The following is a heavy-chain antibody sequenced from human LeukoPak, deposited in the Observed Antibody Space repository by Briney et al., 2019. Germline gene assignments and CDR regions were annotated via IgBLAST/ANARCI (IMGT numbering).Heavy chain of an antibody. CDR2: IQHTGGT. Sequence: PSETLSLTCTVSGGSISSDGYYWSWIRQPPGKGPEWIGHIQHTGGTHYNSSLKSRVTISADRSKNQFSLKLNSVTAADTAEYYCARPREQWLGNDGFDIWGQGTMVTVSS. V-gene: IGHV4-30-2*01. CDR1: GGSISSDGYY. CDR3: ARPREQWLGNDGFDI. D-gene: IGHD6-19*01. J-gene: IGHJ3*02.